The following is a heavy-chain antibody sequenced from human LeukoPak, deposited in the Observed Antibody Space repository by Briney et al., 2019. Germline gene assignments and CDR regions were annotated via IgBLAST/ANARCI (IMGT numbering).Heavy chain of an antibody. CDR3: ARDLTAILDY. J-gene: IGHJ4*02. V-gene: IGHV3-74*01. CDR2: ISSDGSST. D-gene: IGHD5-18*01. CDR1: GFTFTSYT. Sequence: GGSLRLSCAASGFTFTSYTMHWVRQAPGKGLVWVSRISSDGSSTIYADSVKGRFSISRDNAKNTLYLQMNSLRAEDTAVYYCARDLTAILDYWGQGTLVTVSS.